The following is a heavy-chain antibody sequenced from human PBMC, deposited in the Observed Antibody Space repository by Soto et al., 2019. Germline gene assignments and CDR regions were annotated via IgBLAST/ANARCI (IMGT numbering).Heavy chain of an antibody. J-gene: IGHJ4*02. D-gene: IGHD3-10*01. CDR1: GYTFTSYA. CDR3: ARGGMVRGVIIKPPDY. V-gene: IGHV1-3*01. Sequence: QVQLVQSGAEVKKPGASVKVSCKASGYTFTSYAMHWVRQAPGQRLEWMGWINAGNGNTKYSQKFQGRVTITRDTSASTDYMELSSLRSEDTAVYYCARGGMVRGVIIKPPDYWGQGTLVTVSS. CDR2: INAGNGNT.